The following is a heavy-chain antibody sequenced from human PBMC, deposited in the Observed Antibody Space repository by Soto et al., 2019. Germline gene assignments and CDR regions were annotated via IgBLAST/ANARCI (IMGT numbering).Heavy chain of an antibody. Sequence: SETLSITCTVSGDSISSNNNYWSWNHQPPGEGLEWIGFISYSGTTSYSPSLKSRVAISLDTSKNQFSLSLSSVTAAVSAVYYCARGRGYSYGLDPWGQGTLVTVSS. V-gene: IGHV4-30-4*01. D-gene: IGHD5-18*01. CDR1: GDSISSNNNY. CDR2: ISYSGTT. J-gene: IGHJ5*02. CDR3: ARGRGYSYGLDP.